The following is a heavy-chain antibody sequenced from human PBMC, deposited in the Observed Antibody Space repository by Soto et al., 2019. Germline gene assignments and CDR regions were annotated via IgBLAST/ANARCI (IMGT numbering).Heavy chain of an antibody. CDR2: INPNSGGT. D-gene: IGHD4-17*01. Sequence: ASVKVSCKASGYTFTGYYMHWVRQAPGQGLEWMGWINPNSGGTNYAQKFQGWVTMTRDNSKNTLYLQMNSLRAEDTAVYYCAKDLLDYGDRTFDYWGQGTLVTVSS. CDR1: GYTFTGYY. V-gene: IGHV1-2*04. J-gene: IGHJ4*02. CDR3: AKDLLDYGDRTFDY.